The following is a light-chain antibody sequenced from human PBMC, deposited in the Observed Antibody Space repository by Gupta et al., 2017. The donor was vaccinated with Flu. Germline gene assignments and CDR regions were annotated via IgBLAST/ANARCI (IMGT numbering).Light chain of an antibody. CDR2: DVT. V-gene: IGLV2-11*01. Sequence: QSAPTPPRSVSGSPAQSVTISCTGTSNDVGGYDRVSWYKQRPGKAPKLILYDVTERPSGVPDRFSGSKSGNTASLTISGLQADDEADYYCSSHAGRVTWVFGTGTTVTVL. J-gene: IGLJ1*01. CDR3: SSHAGRVTWV. CDR1: SNDVGGYDR.